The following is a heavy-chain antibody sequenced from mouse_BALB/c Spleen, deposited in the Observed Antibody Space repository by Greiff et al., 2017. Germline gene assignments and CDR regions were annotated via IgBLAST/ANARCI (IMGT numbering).Heavy chain of an antibody. Sequence: DVQLQESGPGLVKPSQSLSLTCSVTGYSITSGYYWNWIRQFPGNKLEWMGYISYDGSNNYNPSLKNRISITRDTSKNQFFLKLNSVTTEDTATYYCARDSPMITTRAFAYWGQGTLVTVSA. CDR3: ARDSPMITTRAFAY. CDR1: GYSITSGYY. J-gene: IGHJ3*01. V-gene: IGHV3-6*02. D-gene: IGHD2-4*01. CDR2: ISYDGSN.